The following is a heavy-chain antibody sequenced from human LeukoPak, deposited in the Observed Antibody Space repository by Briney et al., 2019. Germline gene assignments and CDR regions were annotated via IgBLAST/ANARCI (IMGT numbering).Heavy chain of an antibody. J-gene: IGHJ6*03. CDR3: ARADYSSTWSHDYYYMDV. V-gene: IGHV4-38-2*02. D-gene: IGHD6-13*01. CDR1: GYSISSGYY. Sequence: SETLSLTCTVSGYSISSGYYWGWIRQPPGKGLEWMGSIYHSGSTYYNPSLKSRVTISLDTSKNQFSLKLSSVTAADTAVYYCARADYSSTWSHDYYYMDVWGKGTTVTVSS. CDR2: IYHSGST.